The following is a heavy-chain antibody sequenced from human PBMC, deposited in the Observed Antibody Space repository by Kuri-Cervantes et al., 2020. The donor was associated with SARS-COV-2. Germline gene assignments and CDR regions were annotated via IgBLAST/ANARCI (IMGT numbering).Heavy chain of an antibody. CDR3: ARTRGSYYTDAFDL. V-gene: IGHV1-2*04. J-gene: IGHJ3*01. CDR1: GYTFTGYY. Sequence: ASVKVSCKASGYTFTGYYMHWVRQAPGQGFEWMGWINPNSGGTNYAQKFQGWVTMTRDTSISTAYLQWSSLKASDSAMYYCARTRGSYYTDAFDLWGQGTMVTVSS. D-gene: IGHD1-26*01. CDR2: INPNSGGT.